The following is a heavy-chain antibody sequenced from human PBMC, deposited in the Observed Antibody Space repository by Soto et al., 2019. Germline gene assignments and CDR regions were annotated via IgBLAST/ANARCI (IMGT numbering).Heavy chain of an antibody. V-gene: IGHV4-59*01. CDR3: ARGTRALITSFFAY. CDR2: VHDSGST. J-gene: IGHJ4*02. D-gene: IGHD1-20*01. CDR1: GDAISNYY. Sequence: SETLSLTCSVSGDAISNYYWSWLRQTPGKGLEWIGCVHDSGSTDYNPSFKGRVSMSLQTSKSQFSLNLRSVTAADTATYFCARGTRALITSFFAYWGQGLPVTVSS.